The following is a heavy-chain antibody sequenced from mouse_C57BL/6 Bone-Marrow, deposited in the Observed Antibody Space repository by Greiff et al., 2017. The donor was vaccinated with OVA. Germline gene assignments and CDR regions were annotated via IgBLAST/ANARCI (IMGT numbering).Heavy chain of an antibody. CDR2: IWSGGST. CDR3: ASNYGSFAY. J-gene: IGHJ3*01. D-gene: IGHD1-1*01. V-gene: IGHV2-2*01. CDR1: GFSLTSYG. Sequence: QVQLQQSGPGLVRPSQSLSITCTVSGFSLTSYGVHWVRQSPGKGLEWLGVIWSGGSTDYNAAFISRLSISKDNSKSQVFFKMNSLQADDTAIYYCASNYGSFAYWGQGTLVTVSA.